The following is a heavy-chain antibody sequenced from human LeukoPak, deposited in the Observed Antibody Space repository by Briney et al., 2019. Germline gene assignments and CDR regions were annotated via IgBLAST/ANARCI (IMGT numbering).Heavy chain of an antibody. CDR1: GGSISSGDYY. D-gene: IGHD2-2*01. J-gene: IGHJ6*02. Sequence: PSETLSLTCTVSGGSISSGDYYWSWIRQPPGKGLEWIGYIYYSGSTYYNPSLKSRVTISVDTSKNQFSLKLSSVTAADTAVYYCARDPRYCSTSCCSGMDVWGQGTTVTVSS. V-gene: IGHV4-30-4*01. CDR3: ARDPRYCSTSCCSGMDV. CDR2: IYYSGST.